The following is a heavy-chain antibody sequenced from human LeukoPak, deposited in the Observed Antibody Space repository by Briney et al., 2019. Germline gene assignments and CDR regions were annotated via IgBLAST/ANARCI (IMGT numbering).Heavy chain of an antibody. Sequence: GGSLRLSCAASGFTFSNYWMHWVRQAPGKGLVWVSRINTDGSRITYADSVKGRFTISRDNAMNTVYLQMNSLRAEDTAVYYCVRGGASTWSWGQGTLVTVSS. V-gene: IGHV3-74*01. CDR3: VRGGASTWS. CDR2: INTDGSRI. D-gene: IGHD2-15*01. CDR1: GFTFSNYW. J-gene: IGHJ5*02.